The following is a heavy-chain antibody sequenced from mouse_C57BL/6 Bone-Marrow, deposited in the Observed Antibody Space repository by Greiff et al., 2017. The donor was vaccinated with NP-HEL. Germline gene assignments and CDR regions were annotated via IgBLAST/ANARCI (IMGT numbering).Heavy chain of an antibody. CDR1: GYTFTDYY. V-gene: IGHV1-84*01. J-gene: IGHJ1*03. D-gene: IGHD2-3*01. CDR3: ARSEGWLLRYFDV. CDR2: IYPGSGNT. Sequence: VQGVESGPELVKPGASVKISCKASGYTFTDYYINWVKQRPGQGLEWIGWIYPGSGNTKYNEKFKGKATLTVDTSSSTAYMQLSSLTSEDSAVYFCARSEGWLLRYFDVWGTGTTVTVSS.